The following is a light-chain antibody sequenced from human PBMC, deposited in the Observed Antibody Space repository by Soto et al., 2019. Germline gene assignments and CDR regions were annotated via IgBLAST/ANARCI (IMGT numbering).Light chain of an antibody. CDR2: GNS. J-gene: IGLJ2*01. V-gene: IGLV1-40*01. CDR3: QSYASSLSVV. CDR1: SSKIGAGYD. Sequence: QSVLTQPPSVSGAPGQRVTISCTGTSSKIGAGYDVPWYQQHPGTAPKLLIYGNSNRPSGVPDRFSGSKSGTSASLAITGLQAEDEADYYCQSYASSLSVVFGGGTKVTVL.